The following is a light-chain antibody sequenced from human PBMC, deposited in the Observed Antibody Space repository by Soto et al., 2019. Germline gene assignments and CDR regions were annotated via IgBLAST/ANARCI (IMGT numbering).Light chain of an antibody. Sequence: EIVLTQSPATLSSFPGDRVTLSCRASQAVNTRLAWYQHRPDQAPRLLIYLASNRAAGVPARFSGSGSGTDFTLTISDVEPEDFAVYYCHQRQSWPRTFGQGTKV. CDR3: HQRQSWPRT. J-gene: IGKJ1*01. V-gene: IGKV3-11*01. CDR1: QAVNTR. CDR2: LAS.